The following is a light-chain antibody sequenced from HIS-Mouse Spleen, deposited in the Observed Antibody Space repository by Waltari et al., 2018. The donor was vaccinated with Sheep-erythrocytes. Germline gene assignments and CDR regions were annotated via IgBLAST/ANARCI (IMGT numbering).Light chain of an antibody. CDR3: CSYAGSYNHV. J-gene: IGLJ1*01. CDR2: DVR. CDR1: SSDVGGYNY. Sequence: QSALTQPRSVSGSPGQSVTISCTVTSSDVGGYNYVSLYQQHPGKPPNPMIYDVRKRPSGVPVRCAGSKSGNTASLTISGLHAEDEADYYCCSYAGSYNHVFATGTKVTVL. V-gene: IGLV2-11*01.